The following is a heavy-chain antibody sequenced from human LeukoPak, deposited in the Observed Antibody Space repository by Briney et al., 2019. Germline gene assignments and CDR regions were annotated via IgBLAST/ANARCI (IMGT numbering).Heavy chain of an antibody. D-gene: IGHD2-2*01. CDR2: IIPIFGTA. J-gene: IGHJ1*01. CDR1: GGTFSSYA. CDR3: ASTDCSSTSCYVGEYFQH. V-gene: IGHV1-69*13. Sequence: SVKVSCKASGGTFSSYAISWVRQAPGQGLEWMGGIIPIFGTANYAQKFQGRVTITADESTSTAYMELSSLRSEDTAVYYCASTDCSSTSCYVGEYFQHWGQGTLVTASS.